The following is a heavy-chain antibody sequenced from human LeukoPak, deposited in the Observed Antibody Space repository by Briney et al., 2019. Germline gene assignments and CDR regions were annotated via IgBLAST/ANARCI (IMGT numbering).Heavy chain of an antibody. CDR3: AKVPLGYYTNGVCSRSY. Sequence: PGGSLRLSCAASGFTFSSYAMSWVRQAPGKGLEWVSAISGSGGSTYYADSVKGRFTISRDNSKNTLYLQMNSLRAEDTAVYYCAKVPLGYYTNGVCSRSYWGQGTLVTVSS. D-gene: IGHD2-8*01. V-gene: IGHV3-23*01. J-gene: IGHJ4*02. CDR1: GFTFSSYA. CDR2: ISGSGGST.